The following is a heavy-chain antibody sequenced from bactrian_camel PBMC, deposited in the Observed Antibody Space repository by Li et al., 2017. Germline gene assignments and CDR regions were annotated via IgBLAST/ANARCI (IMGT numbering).Heavy chain of an antibody. CDR2: IDSDGSS. CDR1: GYTYDTYC. Sequence: HVQLVESGGGSVQAGGSLRLSCAASGYTYDTYCMGWFRQAPGKEREGLATIDSDGSSGYADSVKGRFTISRDNAKNTLFLQMNNLKPEDTAMYYCAVDTCDNVATGEYLYWGQGTQVTVS. CDR3: AVDTCDNVATGEYLY. J-gene: IGHJ4*01. D-gene: IGHD2*01. V-gene: IGHV3S55*01.